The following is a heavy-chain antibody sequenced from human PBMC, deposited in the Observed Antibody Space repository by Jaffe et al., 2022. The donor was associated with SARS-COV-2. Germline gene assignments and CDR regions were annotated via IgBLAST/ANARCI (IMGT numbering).Heavy chain of an antibody. Sequence: QVQLQESGPGLVKPSQTLSLTCTVSGGSISSGSYYWSWIRQPAGKGLEWIGRIYTSGSTNYNPSLKSRVTISVDTSKNQFSLKLSSVTAADTAVYYCAREGWIQLWPSTNNWFDPWGQGTLVTVSS. CDR2: IYTSGST. J-gene: IGHJ5*02. CDR3: AREGWIQLWPSTNNWFDP. D-gene: IGHD5-18*01. CDR1: GGSISSGSYY. V-gene: IGHV4-61*02.